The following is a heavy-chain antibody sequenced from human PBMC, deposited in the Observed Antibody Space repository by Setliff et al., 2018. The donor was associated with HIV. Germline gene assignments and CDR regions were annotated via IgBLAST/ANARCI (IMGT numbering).Heavy chain of an antibody. Sequence: PGGSLRLSCEASDFSLYDFNMNWVRQAPGKGLEWVASISSTTGYIFYADSAKGRFIISRDNAKNSLYLQMDSLRAEDTAVYYCARETPQYSSGWYPPSYYYYYYYMDVWGKGTTVTVSS. V-gene: IGHV3-21*01. CDR1: DFSLYDFN. D-gene: IGHD6-19*01. J-gene: IGHJ6*03. CDR3: ARETPQYSSGWYPPSYYYYYYYMDV. CDR2: ISSTTGYI.